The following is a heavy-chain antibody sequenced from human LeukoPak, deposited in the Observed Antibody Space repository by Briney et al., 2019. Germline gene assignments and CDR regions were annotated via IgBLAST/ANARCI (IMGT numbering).Heavy chain of an antibody. CDR1: GFTFSSYA. CDR2: ISGSGGST. D-gene: IGHD3-10*01. V-gene: IGHV3-23*01. J-gene: IGHJ6*02. Sequence: GGSLRLSCAASGFTFSSYAMSWVRQAPGKGLEWVSAISGSGGSTYYADSVEGRFTISRDNSKNTLYLQMNSLRAEDTAVYYCAKGRLLWFGNDYGMDVWGQGTTVTVSS. CDR3: AKGRLLWFGNDYGMDV.